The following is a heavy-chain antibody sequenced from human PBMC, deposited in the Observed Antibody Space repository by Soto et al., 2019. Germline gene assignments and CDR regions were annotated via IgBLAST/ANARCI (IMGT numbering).Heavy chain of an antibody. D-gene: IGHD3-22*01. V-gene: IGHV3-30-3*01. CDR2: ISYDGSNK. CDR3: ARGSYYDSSGSPGDYHYGMDV. Sequence: GGSLRLSCAASGFTLSSYAMPWVRQAPGKGLEWVAVISYDGSNKYYADSVKGRFTISRDNSKNTLYLQMNSLRAEDTAVYYCARGSYYDSSGSPGDYHYGMDVWGQGTTVTVSS. J-gene: IGHJ6*02. CDR1: GFTLSSYA.